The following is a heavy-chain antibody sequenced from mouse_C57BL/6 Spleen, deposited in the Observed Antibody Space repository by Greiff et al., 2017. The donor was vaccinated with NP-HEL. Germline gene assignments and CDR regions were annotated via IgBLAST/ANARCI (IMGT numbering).Heavy chain of an antibody. J-gene: IGHJ1*03. Sequence: EVKLVESGGGLVQPGGSLSLSCAASGFTFTDYYMSWVRQPPGKALEWLGFIRNKANGYTTEYSASVQGRFTISRDNSQSILYLQMNALRAEDSATYYCARYGHDGYYEGYFDVWGTGTTVTVSS. D-gene: IGHD2-3*01. CDR3: ARYGHDGYYEGYFDV. CDR2: IRNKANGYTT. CDR1: GFTFTDYY. V-gene: IGHV7-3*01.